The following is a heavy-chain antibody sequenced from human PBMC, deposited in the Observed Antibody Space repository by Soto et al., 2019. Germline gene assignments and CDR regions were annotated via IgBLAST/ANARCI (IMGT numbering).Heavy chain of an antibody. J-gene: IGHJ4*02. CDR1: GGTFSSYA. D-gene: IGHD6-19*01. V-gene: IGHV1-2*02. CDR2: INPNSGGT. Sequence: CKASGGTFSSYAISWVRQAPGQGLEWMGWINPNSGGTKSAEKFQGRVTMTRDTSISTAYMELSRLTSDDTAVYYCASAAVTGTAGLDFWGQGTQVTVSS. CDR3: ASAAVTGTAGLDF.